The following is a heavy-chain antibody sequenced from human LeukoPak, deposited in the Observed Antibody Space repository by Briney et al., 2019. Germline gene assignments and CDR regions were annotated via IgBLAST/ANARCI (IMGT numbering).Heavy chain of an antibody. CDR2: ISWNSGSI. Sequence: GRSLRLSCAASGFTFDDYAMHWVRQAPGKGLEWVSGISWNSGSIGYADSVKGRFTISRDNAKNSLYLQMNSLRAEDTALYYSAEDSGRIAAAGFDYWGQGTLVTVSS. J-gene: IGHJ4*02. CDR3: AEDSGRIAAAGFDY. CDR1: GFTFDDYA. V-gene: IGHV3-9*01. D-gene: IGHD6-13*01.